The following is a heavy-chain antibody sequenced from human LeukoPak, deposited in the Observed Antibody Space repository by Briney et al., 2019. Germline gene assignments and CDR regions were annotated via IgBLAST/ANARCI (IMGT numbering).Heavy chain of an antibody. CDR1: GGTFSSYA. CDR3: ALLATTVVTRFDY. J-gene: IGHJ4*02. V-gene: IGHV1-69*13. D-gene: IGHD4-23*01. CDR2: IIPIFGTA. Sequence: ASVKVSCKASGGTFSSYATSWVRQAPGQGLEWMGGIIPIFGTANYAQKLQGRVTITADESTSTAYMELSSLRSEDTAVYYCALLATTVVTRFDYWGQGTLVTVSS.